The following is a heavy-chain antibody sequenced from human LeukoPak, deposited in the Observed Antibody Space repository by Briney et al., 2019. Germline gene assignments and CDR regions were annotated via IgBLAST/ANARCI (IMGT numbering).Heavy chain of an antibody. Sequence: GGSLRLSCAASGFTVSSNYMSWVRQAPGKGLEWVSVIYSGGSTYYADSVKGRFTISRDNSKNTLYPQMNSLRAEDTAVYYCAMTTVAGTFDYWGQGTLVTVSS. CDR3: AMTTVAGTFDY. D-gene: IGHD6-19*01. J-gene: IGHJ4*02. V-gene: IGHV3-53*01. CDR1: GFTVSSNY. CDR2: IYSGGST.